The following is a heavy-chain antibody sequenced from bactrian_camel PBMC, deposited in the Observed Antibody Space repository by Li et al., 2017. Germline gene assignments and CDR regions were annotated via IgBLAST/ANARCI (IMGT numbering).Heavy chain of an antibody. CDR2: ISTSGELT. D-gene: IGHD2*01. V-gene: IGHV3S63*01. CDR1: GWPIVDYV. Sequence: GGSVQAGGSLRLSCAASGWPIVDYVMRWFRQAPGKEREGVARISTSGELTEVADSVKGRFTISRDNAKSTGYLQMNSLKSDDTALYYCARVRKWSGYYYDYWGQGTQVTVSS. J-gene: IGHJ4*01. CDR3: ARVRKWSGYYYDY.